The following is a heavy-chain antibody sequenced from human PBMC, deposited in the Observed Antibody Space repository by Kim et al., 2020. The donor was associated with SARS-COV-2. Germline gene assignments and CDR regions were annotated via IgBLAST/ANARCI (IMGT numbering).Heavy chain of an antibody. D-gene: IGHD3-10*01. V-gene: IGHV3-11*01. CDR2: ISSSGYTV. CDR3: ARDMGSGNYYTRSFYYYAMDV. Sequence: GGSLRLSCAASGFSFSDYYKSWIRQAPGKGLEWVSYISSSGYTVYYADSVKGRFTISRDNAKNSLYLQINSLRAEDTAVYYCARDMGSGNYYTRSFYYYAMDVWGQGTTVTVSS. J-gene: IGHJ6*02. CDR1: GFSFSDYY.